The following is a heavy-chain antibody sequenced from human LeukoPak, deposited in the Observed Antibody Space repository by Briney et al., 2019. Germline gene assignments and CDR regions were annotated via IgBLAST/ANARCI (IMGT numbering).Heavy chain of an antibody. J-gene: IGHJ6*02. CDR2: INHSGST. CDR1: GGSFSGYY. V-gene: IGHV4-34*01. CDR3: GSDYYYGMDV. Sequence: SETLSLTCAVYGGSFSGYYWSWIRQPPGKGLEWIGEINHSGSTNYNPSLKSRVTILVDTSKNQFSLKLSSVTAADTAVYYCGSDYYYGMDVWGQGTTVTVSS.